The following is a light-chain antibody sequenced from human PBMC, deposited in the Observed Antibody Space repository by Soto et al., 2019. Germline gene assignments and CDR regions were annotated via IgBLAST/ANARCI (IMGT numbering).Light chain of an antibody. CDR1: QSVSTY. CDR2: DAS. V-gene: IGKV3-11*01. Sequence: EIVLTQSPATLSLSPGERATLSCRASQSVSTYLAWYQQKPGQAPRLLIYDASNRATGIPARFSGSGSGTEFTHTISSQEPEDVAVYYCQQRNNWLTFGGGTKVEIK. CDR3: QQRNNWLT. J-gene: IGKJ4*01.